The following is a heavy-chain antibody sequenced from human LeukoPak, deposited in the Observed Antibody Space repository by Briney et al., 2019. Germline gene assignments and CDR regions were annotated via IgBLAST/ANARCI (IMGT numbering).Heavy chain of an antibody. Sequence: ASVKVSCTASGYTFTSYAMHWVRQAPGQRLEWMGWINAGNGNTKYSQEFQGRVTITRDTSASTAYMELSSLRSEDTAIYYCARVRDGYNDAYDIWGQGTVVTVPS. CDR2: INAGNGNT. CDR3: ARVRDGYNDAYDI. J-gene: IGHJ3*02. V-gene: IGHV1-3*03. D-gene: IGHD5-24*01. CDR1: GYTFTSYA.